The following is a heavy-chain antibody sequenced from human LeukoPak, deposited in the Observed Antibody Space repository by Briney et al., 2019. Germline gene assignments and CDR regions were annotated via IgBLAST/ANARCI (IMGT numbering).Heavy chain of an antibody. Sequence: GGSLRLSCAASGFTFSSYVMSWVRQAPGEGLEWVSTISGSGGSTYYADSVKGRFTISRDNAKNSLYLQMNSLRDEDTAVYYCARDRSSGWYNGYWGQGTLVTVSS. J-gene: IGHJ4*02. D-gene: IGHD6-19*01. V-gene: IGHV3-23*01. CDR2: ISGSGGST. CDR3: ARDRSSGWYNGY. CDR1: GFTFSSYV.